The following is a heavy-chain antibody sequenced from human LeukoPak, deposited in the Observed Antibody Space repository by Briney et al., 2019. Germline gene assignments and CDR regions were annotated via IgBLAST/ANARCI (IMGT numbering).Heavy chain of an antibody. V-gene: IGHV4-4*07. CDR1: GGSISSYY. J-gene: IGHJ6*03. CDR3: ARDLSLRLPHYYYYMDG. Sequence: SETLSLTCTVSGGSISSYYWSWIRQPAGKGLEWIGRIYTSGSANYNPSLKSRVTMSVDTSKNQFSLKLSSVTAADTAVYYCARDLSLRLPHYYYYMDGWGKGTTVTVSS. D-gene: IGHD5-12*01. CDR2: IYTSGSA.